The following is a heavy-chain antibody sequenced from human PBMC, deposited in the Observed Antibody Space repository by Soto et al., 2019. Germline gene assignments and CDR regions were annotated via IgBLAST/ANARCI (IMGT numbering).Heavy chain of an antibody. Sequence: PGGSLRLSCTASGFTFGDYAMSWFRQAPGKGLEWVGFIRSKAHGGTTEYAASVKGRFTISRDDSKSIAYLQMNSLKTEDTAVYYCTRDAIFGVVIEPVDYWGQGTLVTVSS. CDR3: TRDAIFGVVIEPVDY. J-gene: IGHJ4*02. CDR1: GFTFGDYA. V-gene: IGHV3-49*03. CDR2: IRSKAHGGTT. D-gene: IGHD3-3*01.